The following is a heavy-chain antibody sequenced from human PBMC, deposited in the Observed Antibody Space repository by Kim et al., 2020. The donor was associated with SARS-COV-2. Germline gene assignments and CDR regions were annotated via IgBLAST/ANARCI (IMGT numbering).Heavy chain of an antibody. J-gene: IGHJ4*02. CDR1: GYSISSGYY. V-gene: IGHV4-38-2*02. CDR2: IYHSGST. CDR3: ARGAAPGGGFRLDF. Sequence: SETLSLTCTVSGYSISSGYYWGWIRQPPGKGLKWIGSIYHSGSTYYNPSLKSRVTISVDTSKNQFSLKLRSVTATDTAVYYCARGAAPGGGFRLDFWGQGTLVTVSS. D-gene: IGHD5-12*01.